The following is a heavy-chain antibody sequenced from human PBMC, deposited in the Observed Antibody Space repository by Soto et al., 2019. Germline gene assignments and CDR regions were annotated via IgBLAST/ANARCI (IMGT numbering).Heavy chain of an antibody. CDR2: ISSSSSNI. V-gene: IGHV3-21*01. D-gene: IGHD3-3*01. CDR1: GFTFSSYS. Sequence: GGSLRLSCAASGFTFSSYSMNWVRQAPGKGLEWVSFISSSSSNINYVDSVKGRFTISRDNTKNSLYLQMNSLRAEDTAVYYCARAEGFFGLACPDYWGQGTLVTVSS. J-gene: IGHJ4*02. CDR3: ARAEGFFGLACPDY.